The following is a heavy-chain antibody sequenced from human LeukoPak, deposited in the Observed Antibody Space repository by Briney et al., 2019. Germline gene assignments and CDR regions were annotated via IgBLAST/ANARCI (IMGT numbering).Heavy chain of an antibody. CDR3: ARTPYYYDSSGYYSGGGARTRYYFDY. D-gene: IGHD3-22*01. V-gene: IGHV4-34*01. Sequence: PSETLSLTCAVYGGSFSGYYWSWIRQPPGKGLEWIGEINHSGSTNYNPSLKSRVTISVDTSKNQFSLKLSSVTAADTAVYYCARTPYYYDSSGYYSGGGARTRYYFDYWGQGTLVTVSS. CDR1: GGSFSGYY. J-gene: IGHJ4*02. CDR2: INHSGST.